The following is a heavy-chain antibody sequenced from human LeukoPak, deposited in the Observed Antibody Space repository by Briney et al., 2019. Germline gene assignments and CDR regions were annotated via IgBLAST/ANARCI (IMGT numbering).Heavy chain of an antibody. CDR2: IEPPGSET. Sequence: GGSLRLSCAAAAFTFSTYWMTWVRQAPGKGLEWVANIEPPGSETYYVDPVKGRFTISRDNAKNLLYLQMNSLRAEDTAVYYCGRFGYEGAVDYWGQGTLVTVSS. CDR3: GRFGYEGAVDY. J-gene: IGHJ4*02. D-gene: IGHD1-26*01. V-gene: IGHV3-7*01. CDR1: AFTFSTYW.